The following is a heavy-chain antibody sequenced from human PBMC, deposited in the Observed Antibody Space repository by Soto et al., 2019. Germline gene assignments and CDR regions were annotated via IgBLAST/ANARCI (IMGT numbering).Heavy chain of an antibody. Sequence: QVQLVQSGAEVKKPGSSVKVSCKASGGTFSSYAISWVRQAPGQGLEWMGGIIPIFGTANYAQKVQGRVTITAAECTSAAYMGLSSRRSGATSVSYCARGYCISTGCYPNYYYGMDVWGDGTTVAVSS. J-gene: IGHJ6*04. CDR2: IIPIFGTA. V-gene: IGHV1-69*12. CDR1: GGTFSSYA. D-gene: IGHD2-2*01. CDR3: ARGYCISTGCYPNYYYGMDV.